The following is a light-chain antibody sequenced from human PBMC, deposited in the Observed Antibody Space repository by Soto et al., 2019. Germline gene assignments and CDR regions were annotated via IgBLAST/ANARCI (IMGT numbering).Light chain of an antibody. CDR2: FAS. J-gene: IGKJ1*01. CDR3: LQYSSYPWT. Sequence: DIQMTQSPSAMSASVGDGVTITCRASQGISNYLAWFQQHPGKVPKRLIYFASSLQSGVPSRFSGRGSGTKFTLTISCLQPEDFSTYYCLQYSSYPWTFGQGTQV. V-gene: IGKV1-17*03. CDR1: QGISNY.